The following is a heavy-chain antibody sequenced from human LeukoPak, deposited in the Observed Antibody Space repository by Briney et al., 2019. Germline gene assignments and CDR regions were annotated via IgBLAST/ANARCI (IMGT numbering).Heavy chain of an antibody. CDR1: GGSINSYY. CDR3: ARGGWSNDY. Sequence: SETLSLTCTVSGGSINSYYWSWIRQPPGKGLEWIAFIYYSGSTKYNPSLKSRVTISVDTSKNQFSLRLSSVTAADTAVYYCARGGWSNDYWGQGTLVTVSS. V-gene: IGHV4-59*08. J-gene: IGHJ4*02. D-gene: IGHD6-19*01. CDR2: IYYSGST.